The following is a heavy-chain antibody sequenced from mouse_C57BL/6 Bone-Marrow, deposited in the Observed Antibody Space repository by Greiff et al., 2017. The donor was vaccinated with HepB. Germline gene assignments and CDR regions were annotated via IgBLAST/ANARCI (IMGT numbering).Heavy chain of an antibody. CDR1: GFPLGDYG. J-gene: IGHJ4*01. CDR2: ISSGSSTI. CDR3: ARPYGSSYDAMDY. Sequence: EVTLGGPGGGLVKPEGSLKLSCAPSGFPLGDYGLPWVRQAPERGLEWVAYISSGSSTIYYADTVKGRFTISRDNAKNTLFLQMTSLRSEDTAMYYCARPYGSSYDAMDYWGQGTPVTVSS. D-gene: IGHD1-1*01. V-gene: IGHV5-17*01.